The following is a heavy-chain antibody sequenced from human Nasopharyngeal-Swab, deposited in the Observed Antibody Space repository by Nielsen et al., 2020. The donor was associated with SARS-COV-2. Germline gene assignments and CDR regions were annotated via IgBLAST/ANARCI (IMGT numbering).Heavy chain of an antibody. CDR3: ARHKIYSQAHGPFDY. J-gene: IGHJ4*02. Sequence: GESLKISCAASGFTFRSYEMNWVRQAPGTGLEWVSYIASSGSTMYYADSVKGRFTIARDNAKNSLYLQMNSLRAEDTAVYYCARHKIYSQAHGPFDYWGQGTLVTVSS. CDR2: IASSGSTM. D-gene: IGHD5-18*01. CDR1: GFTFRSYE. V-gene: IGHV3-48*03.